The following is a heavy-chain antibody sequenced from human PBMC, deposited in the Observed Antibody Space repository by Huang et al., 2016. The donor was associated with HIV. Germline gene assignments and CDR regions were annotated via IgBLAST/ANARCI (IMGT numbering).Heavy chain of an antibody. CDR1: GLTFSNAW. CDR3: SSGSTSSPDYYYYYGMEV. Sequence: EVQLVESGGGLVKPGGSLRLSCAASGLTFSNAWMSWGRQAQGKGLEWVCRNKSKTDGGTTDYAAPVKCRFTISRDDSKKTLYLKMNSLKSEDTAVYYCSSGSTSSPDYYYYYGMEVWGQGTTVTVSS. CDR2: NKSKTDGGTT. V-gene: IGHV3-15*01. J-gene: IGHJ6*02. D-gene: IGHD2-2*01.